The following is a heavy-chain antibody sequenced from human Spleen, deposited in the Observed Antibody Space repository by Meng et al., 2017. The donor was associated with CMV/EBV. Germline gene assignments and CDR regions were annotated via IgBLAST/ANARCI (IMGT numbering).Heavy chain of an antibody. J-gene: IGHJ5*02. CDR1: GFTVSRNY. CDR3: AKDISVSGNPSGWLDP. D-gene: IGHD6-19*01. CDR2: LYSGGNT. V-gene: IGHV3-53*01. Sequence: GGSLRLSCAASGFTVSRNYMSWVRQTPEKGLEWVSILYSGGNTYYADSVKGRFTISRDNSKNTVHLQMNSLRAEDTAVYYCAKDISVSGNPSGWLDPWGQGILVTVSS.